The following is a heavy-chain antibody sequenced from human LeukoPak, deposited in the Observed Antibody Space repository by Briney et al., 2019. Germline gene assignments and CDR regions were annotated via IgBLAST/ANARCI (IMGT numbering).Heavy chain of an antibody. CDR1: GFTFSNYG. CDR3: AKGSRGDILTGYRN. CDR2: ISGSGGST. D-gene: IGHD3-9*01. Sequence: GGSLRLSCAASGFTFSNYGMSWVRQAPGKGLEWVSVISGSGGSTYYADSVKGRFTISRDNSKNTLYLQINSLRAEDTAVYYCAKGSRGDILTGYRNWGQGTLVTVSS. J-gene: IGHJ4*02. V-gene: IGHV3-23*01.